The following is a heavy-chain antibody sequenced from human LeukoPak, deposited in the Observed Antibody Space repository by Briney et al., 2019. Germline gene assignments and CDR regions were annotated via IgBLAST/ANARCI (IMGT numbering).Heavy chain of an antibody. Sequence: GGSLRLSCAASGNYWMHWVRQVPGKGLVWVSHINSDGSWTSYADSVKGRFTISRDNSKNTLYLQMNSLRAEDTAVYYCVRHFDYWGQGTLVTVSS. J-gene: IGHJ4*02. V-gene: IGHV3-74*01. CDR3: VRHFDY. CDR2: INSDGSWT. CDR1: GNYW.